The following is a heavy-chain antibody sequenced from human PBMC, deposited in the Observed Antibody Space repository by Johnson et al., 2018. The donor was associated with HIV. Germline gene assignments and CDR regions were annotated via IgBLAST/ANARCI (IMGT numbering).Heavy chain of an antibody. V-gene: IGHV3-66*01. Sequence: VQLVESGGGLVQPGGSLRLSCAAPGFTVSSNYMSWVRQAPGKGREWVSVIYSGGSTYYADSGKARFTISRDNSKNTLYLQMNSLRAEDTAVYYCARSGNRQWLVRGAFDIWGQGTMVTVSS. CDR3: ARSGNRQWLVRGAFDI. D-gene: IGHD6-19*01. J-gene: IGHJ3*02. CDR1: GFTVSSNY. CDR2: IYSGGST.